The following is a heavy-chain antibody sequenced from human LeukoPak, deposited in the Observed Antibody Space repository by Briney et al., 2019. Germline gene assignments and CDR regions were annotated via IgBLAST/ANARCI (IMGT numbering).Heavy chain of an antibody. CDR3: TRELSGSSSRHFDY. J-gene: IGHJ4*02. D-gene: IGHD6-13*01. CDR1: GFTFSSYA. Sequence: GGSLRLSCAASGFTFSSYAMHWVRQAPGKGLEWVAVISYDGSNKYYADSVKGRFTISRDNSKNTLYLQMNSLRAEDTAVYYCTRELSGSSSRHFDYWGQGTLVTVSS. V-gene: IGHV3-30-3*01. CDR2: ISYDGSNK.